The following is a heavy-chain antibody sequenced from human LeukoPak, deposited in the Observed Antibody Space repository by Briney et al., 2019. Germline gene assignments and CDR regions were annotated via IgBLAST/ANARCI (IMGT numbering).Heavy chain of an antibody. Sequence: GESLKISCKGSGYGFTSYWISWVRQMPGKGLEWMGRIDPSDSYTNYSPSFQGHATTSADKSISTAYLQWSSLKASDTAMYYCASVHCSGGSCYFDYWGQGTLVTVSS. J-gene: IGHJ4*02. CDR1: GYGFTSYW. V-gene: IGHV5-10-1*01. CDR2: IDPSDSYT. D-gene: IGHD2-15*01. CDR3: ASVHCSGGSCYFDY.